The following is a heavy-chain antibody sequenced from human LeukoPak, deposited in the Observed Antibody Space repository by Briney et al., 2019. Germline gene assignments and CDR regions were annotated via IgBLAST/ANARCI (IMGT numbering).Heavy chain of an antibody. CDR1: GGTFSSYA. CDR2: IIPIFGIA. V-gene: IGHV1-69*04. J-gene: IGHJ6*02. CDR3: AKGYCSGGSCYPGMDV. D-gene: IGHD2-15*01. Sequence: GASVKVSCKASGGTFSSYAISWVRQAPGQGLEWMGRIIPIFGIANYAQKFQGRVTITADKSTSTAYMELSSLRSEDTAVYYCAKGYCSGGSCYPGMDVWGQGTTVTVSS.